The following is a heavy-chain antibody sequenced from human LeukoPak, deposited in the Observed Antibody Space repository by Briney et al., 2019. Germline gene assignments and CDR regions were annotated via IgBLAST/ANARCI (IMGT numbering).Heavy chain of an antibody. V-gene: IGHV3-48*04. Sequence: GGSLRLSCAASGFTFSSYSMNWVRQAPGKGLEWVSYISSSSSTIYYADSVKGRFTISRDNAKNSLYLQMNSLRAEDTAVYYCARHGGGERYCSSTSCYTYFDYWGQGTLVTVSS. J-gene: IGHJ4*02. CDR2: ISSSSSTI. D-gene: IGHD2-2*02. CDR3: ARHGGGERYCSSTSCYTYFDY. CDR1: GFTFSSYS.